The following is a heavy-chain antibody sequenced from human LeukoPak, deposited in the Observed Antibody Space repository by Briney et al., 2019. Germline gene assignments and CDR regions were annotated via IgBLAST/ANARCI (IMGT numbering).Heavy chain of an antibody. CDR2: INPNSGGT. V-gene: IGHV1-2*02. J-gene: IGHJ4*02. D-gene: IGHD3-10*01. CDR3: ARRGGSGSYRY. Sequence: ASVKVSCKASGYTFTGYYMHWVRQAPGQGLEWMGWINPNSGGTNYAQKWQGRATMTSDTTISTAYMGLSTVRSDDTAVYYCARRGGSGSYRYWGQGTLVTVSS. CDR1: GYTFTGYY.